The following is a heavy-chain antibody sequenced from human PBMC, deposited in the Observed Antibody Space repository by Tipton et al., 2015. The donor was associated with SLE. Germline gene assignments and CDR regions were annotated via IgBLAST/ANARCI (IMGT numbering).Heavy chain of an antibody. CDR3: ARSSGWYPSFDY. D-gene: IGHD6-19*01. J-gene: IGHJ4*02. CDR1: GVNFSGYS. CDR2: ISSSSSYI. Sequence: SLRLSCAASGVNFSGYSMNWVRQTPGKGLEWVSSISSSSSYIYYADSVKGRFTISGDNAKNSLYLQMNSLRAEDTAVYYCARSSGWYPSFDYWGQGTLVTVSS. V-gene: IGHV3-21*01.